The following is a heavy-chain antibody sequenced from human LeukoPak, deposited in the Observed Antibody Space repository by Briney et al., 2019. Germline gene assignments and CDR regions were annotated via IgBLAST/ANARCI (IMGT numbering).Heavy chain of an antibody. CDR1: GFTFSSYW. CDR2: INQDVSGR. CDR3: ARGPSGGNAFSY. V-gene: IGHV3-7*04. Sequence: GGSLRLSCAASGFTFSSYWMSWGCQAPGKGLEWVANINQDVSGRYYVDSVKGRFTTSRDNAKNSLYLQINRLRPVDTAVYYRARGPSGGNAFSYLGLGTLVTVSS. D-gene: IGHD2-15*01. J-gene: IGHJ4*02.